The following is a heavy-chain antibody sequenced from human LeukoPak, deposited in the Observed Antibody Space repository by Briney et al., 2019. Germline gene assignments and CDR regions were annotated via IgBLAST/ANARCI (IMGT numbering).Heavy chain of an antibody. CDR1: GFTFSSYA. Sequence: GGSLRLSCAASGFTFSSYAMSWVRQAPGKGLEWVSAISGSGGSTYYADSVKGRFTISRDNSKNTLYLQTNSLRAEDTAVYYCAKASIVVVVAAFFDYWGQGTLVTVSS. CDR2: ISGSGGST. CDR3: AKASIVVVVAAFFDY. D-gene: IGHD2-15*01. V-gene: IGHV3-23*01. J-gene: IGHJ4*02.